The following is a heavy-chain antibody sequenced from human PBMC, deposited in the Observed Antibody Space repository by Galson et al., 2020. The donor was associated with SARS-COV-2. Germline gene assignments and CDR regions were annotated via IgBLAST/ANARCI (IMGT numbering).Heavy chain of an antibody. V-gene: IGHV3-33*01. D-gene: IGHD4-17*01. CDR3: ARGYGDYLDAFDI. CDR2: IWYDGSNK. CDR1: GFTFSSYG. Sequence: QAGGSLRLSCAASGFTFSSYGMHWVRQAPGKGLEWVAVIWYDGSNKYYADSVKGRFTISRDNSKNTLYLQMNSLRAEDTAVYYCARGYGDYLDAFDIWGQGTMVTVSS. J-gene: IGHJ3*02.